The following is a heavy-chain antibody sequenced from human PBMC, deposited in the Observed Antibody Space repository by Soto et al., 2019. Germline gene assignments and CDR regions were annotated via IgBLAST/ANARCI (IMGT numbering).Heavy chain of an antibody. CDR3: SRGILV. V-gene: IGHV4-31*03. J-gene: IGHJ4*02. Sequence: QVQLQESGPGLVKPSQTLSLTCTVSGGSINSGGYCWSWIRQHPGKGLDWIGCISYGGSTSYNPSRXSXXTISVDTSKNQFSLKLPSVTAADTAVYYCSRGILVWGQGALITVSS. CDR1: GGSINSGGYC. CDR2: ISYGGST. D-gene: IGHD5-18*01.